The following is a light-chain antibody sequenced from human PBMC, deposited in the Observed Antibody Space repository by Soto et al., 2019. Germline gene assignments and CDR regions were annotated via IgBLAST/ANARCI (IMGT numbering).Light chain of an antibody. Sequence: EIVMTQSPATLSVSPGERATLSCRASQSVSSNLAWYQQKPGQAPRLLIYGASTRATGIPARFSGSGSGTEFPLTISSLQSEDFAVYSCQQYNNWPPRYTFGQGPSWRSN. CDR2: GAS. V-gene: IGKV3-15*01. CDR1: QSVSSN. CDR3: QQYNNWPPRYT. J-gene: IGKJ2*01.